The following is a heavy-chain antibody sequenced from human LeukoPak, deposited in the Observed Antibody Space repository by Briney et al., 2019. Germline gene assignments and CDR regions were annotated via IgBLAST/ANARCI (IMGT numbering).Heavy chain of an antibody. CDR1: GYTLTELS. CDR3: ATGGLDIVVVPAAYYYYYYYMDV. J-gene: IGHJ6*03. D-gene: IGHD2-2*03. CDR2: FDPEDGET. V-gene: IGHV1-24*01. Sequence: ASAKVSCKVSGYTLTELSMHWVRQAPGKGLEWMGGFDPEDGETIYAQKFQGRVTMTEDTSTDTAYMELSSLRSEDTAVYYCATGGLDIVVVPAAYYYYYYYMDVRGKGTTVTVSS.